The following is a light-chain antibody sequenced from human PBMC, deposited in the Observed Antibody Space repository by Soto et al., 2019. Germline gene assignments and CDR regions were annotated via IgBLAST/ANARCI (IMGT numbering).Light chain of an antibody. Sequence: QSALTQPASVSGSPGQSIAISCTGTSSDVGGYDYVSWYQQHPDKAPKLIIYEVTKRPLGVSNRFSGSKSGNKAYLTISGLQPDDEADYYCSSHTSGDTRVFGSGTKVTVL. CDR2: EVT. V-gene: IGLV2-14*01. J-gene: IGLJ1*01. CDR3: SSHTSGDTRV. CDR1: SSDVGGYDY.